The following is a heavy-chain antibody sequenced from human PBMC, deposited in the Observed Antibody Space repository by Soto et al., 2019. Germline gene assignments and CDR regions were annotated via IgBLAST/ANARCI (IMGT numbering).Heavy chain of an antibody. CDR2: RYYSEST. Sequence: LSLTCTVSGGSIPTGGYYWSWIRQLPGKGLEWIGHRYYSESTYYNPALKSRVSISLDTSKNQFSLKLSFVTAADTAMYYCARTKCSGGSCYSWSLDYWGQGTPVTVSS. D-gene: IGHD2-15*01. CDR1: GGSIPTGGYY. J-gene: IGHJ4*02. V-gene: IGHV4-31*03. CDR3: ARTKCSGGSCYSWSLDY.